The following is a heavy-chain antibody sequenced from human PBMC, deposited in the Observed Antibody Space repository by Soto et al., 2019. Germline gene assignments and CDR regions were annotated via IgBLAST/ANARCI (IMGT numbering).Heavy chain of an antibody. CDR1: GFNFGNYA. CDR3: GKGRSYYYYYGVDV. V-gene: IGHV3-23*01. J-gene: IGHJ6*02. D-gene: IGHD1-26*01. Sequence: GGSLRLSCAASGFNFGNYAISWVRQAPGKGPEWVSSIGGGGSTYYADSVKGRFTTSRDNSKSTLYLQMNSLRAEDTAVYYCGKGRSYYYYYGVDVWGQGTPVTVS. CDR2: IGGGGST.